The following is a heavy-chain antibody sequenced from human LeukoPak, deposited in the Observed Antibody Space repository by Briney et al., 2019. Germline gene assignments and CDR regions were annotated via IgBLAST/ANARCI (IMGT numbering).Heavy chain of an antibody. CDR2: IKQYGSEN. CDR1: GFTFTTYW. CDR3: ARDYYGSGSYHAN. J-gene: IGHJ4*02. V-gene: IGHV3-7*04. D-gene: IGHD3-10*01. Sequence: GGSLTLTCAVSGFTFTTYWMSWVRQAPGKGLEGVANIKQYGSENNYVDSVKGRFTISRDNAKSSLYLQMNSLRAEDTALYYCARDYYGSGSYHANWGQGTLVTVSS.